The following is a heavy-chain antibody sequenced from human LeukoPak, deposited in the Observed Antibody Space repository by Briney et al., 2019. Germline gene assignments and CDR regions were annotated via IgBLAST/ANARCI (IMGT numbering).Heavy chain of an antibody. Sequence: SQTLSLTCAISGDSVSSNSVTWNWIRQSPSRGLEWLGRTYYRSAWYNDYAVSVRGRITVNPDTSKNQFSLHLNSVTPEDTAVYYCARRLTQYDCFDPWGQGILVTVSS. V-gene: IGHV6-1*01. CDR3: ARRLTQYDCFDP. CDR2: TYYRSAWYN. J-gene: IGHJ5*02. CDR1: GDSVSSNSVT. D-gene: IGHD2-2*01.